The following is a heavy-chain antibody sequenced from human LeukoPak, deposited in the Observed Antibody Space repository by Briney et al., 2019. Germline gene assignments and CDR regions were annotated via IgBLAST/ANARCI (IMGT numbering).Heavy chain of an antibody. D-gene: IGHD5-24*01. Sequence: GGFLRLSCAASGFTLSSYWMSWVRQAPGKGLEWVANIKQGGSEKYYVDSVKGGFTISRDNAKNSLYLQMNSLRAEDTAVYYCTRLYRNGYNLVEYFDYWGQGTLVTVSS. J-gene: IGHJ4*02. V-gene: IGHV3-7*01. CDR3: TRLYRNGYNLVEYFDY. CDR2: IKQGGSEK. CDR1: GFTLSSYW.